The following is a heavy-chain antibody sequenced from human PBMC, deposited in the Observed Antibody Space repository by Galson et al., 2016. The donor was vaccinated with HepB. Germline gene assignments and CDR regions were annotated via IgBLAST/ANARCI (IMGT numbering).Heavy chain of an antibody. J-gene: IGHJ4*02. V-gene: IGHV3-NL1*01. CDR1: GFTFSTYA. Sequence: SLRLSCEASGFTFSTYAMHWVRQAPGERLKWVSWINSGDSTTNYSQTVKGRVTVTRDKSTSTLYLQMNSLRVEDTAIYYCVGRRLKPFDYWGQGTLVTVSS. CDR2: INSGDSTT. CDR3: VGRRLKPFDY. D-gene: IGHD2-21*02.